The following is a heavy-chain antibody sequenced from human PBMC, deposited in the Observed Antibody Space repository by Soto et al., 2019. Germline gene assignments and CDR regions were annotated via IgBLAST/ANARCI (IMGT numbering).Heavy chain of an antibody. D-gene: IGHD2-2*01. CDR3: AHRLVPAASPGYWFDP. CDR1: GFSLSTSGVG. Sequence: QITLKESGPTLVKPTQTLTLTCTFSGFSLSTSGVGVGWIRQPPGKALEWLALIYWNDDKRYSPSLKSRLTIPKDTSKNQVVLTMTNMDPVDTATYYCAHRLVPAASPGYWFDPWGQGTLVTVSS. CDR2: IYWNDDK. V-gene: IGHV2-5*01. J-gene: IGHJ5*02.